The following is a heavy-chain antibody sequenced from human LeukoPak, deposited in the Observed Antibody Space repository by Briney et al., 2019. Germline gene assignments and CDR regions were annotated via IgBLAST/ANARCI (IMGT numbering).Heavy chain of an antibody. CDR2: ISSSSSII. D-gene: IGHD6-6*01. CDR3: ARRSSSSGNYSFDI. J-gene: IGHJ3*02. Sequence: GSLRLSCAVSGFTFSSYSMNRVRQAPGKGVEWVSYISSSSSIIYYADSVKGRFTISRDNAKNSLYLQVNCLRAGDTAVYYCARRSSSSGNYSFDIWVQGTMVTVS. CDR1: GFTFSSYS. V-gene: IGHV3-48*04.